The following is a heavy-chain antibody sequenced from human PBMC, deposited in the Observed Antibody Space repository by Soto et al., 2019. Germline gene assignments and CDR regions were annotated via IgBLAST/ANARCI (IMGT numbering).Heavy chain of an antibody. CDR3: VRGMGPTAEYFQH. CDR1: GFTFSSYD. Sequence: EVQLVESGGGLVQPGGSLRLSCAASGFTFSSYDMHWVRQAIGQGLEWVSGIDTAGATYYPGSVKGRFTISRENAKNSLYLQMNSLRAGDTAVYYCVRGMGPTAEYFQHWGQGTLVIVSS. V-gene: IGHV3-13*01. D-gene: IGHD1-26*01. J-gene: IGHJ1*01. CDR2: IDTAGAT.